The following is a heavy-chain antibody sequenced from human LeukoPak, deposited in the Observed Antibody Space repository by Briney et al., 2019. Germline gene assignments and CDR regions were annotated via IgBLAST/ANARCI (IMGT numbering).Heavy chain of an antibody. D-gene: IGHD6-13*01. V-gene: IGHV5-51*01. CDR1: RYSFTNYW. CDR3: ARLHSSTWPPYYFDS. J-gene: IGHJ4*02. Sequence: GESLKISCKGSRYSFTNYWIGWVRQMPGKGLECMGLIFPGDSDTKYSPSFQGRVTISADKSISTAYLQWSSLKASDTAIYYCARLHSSTWPPYYFDSWGQGTLVTVSS. CDR2: IFPGDSDT.